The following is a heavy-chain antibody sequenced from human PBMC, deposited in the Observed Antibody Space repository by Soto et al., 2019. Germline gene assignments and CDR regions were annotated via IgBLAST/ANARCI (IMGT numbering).Heavy chain of an antibody. CDR3: ASPYSYGPSFDY. CDR1: GGTFSSYA. V-gene: IGHV1-69*01. CDR2: IIPIFGTA. Sequence: QVQLVQSGAEVKKPGSSVKVSCKASGGTFSSYAISWXXXXXXQGLEWMGGIIPIFGTANYAQKFQGRVTITADESTSTAYMELSSLRSEDTAVYYCASPYSYGPSFDYWGQGTLVTVSS. D-gene: IGHD5-18*01. J-gene: IGHJ4*02.